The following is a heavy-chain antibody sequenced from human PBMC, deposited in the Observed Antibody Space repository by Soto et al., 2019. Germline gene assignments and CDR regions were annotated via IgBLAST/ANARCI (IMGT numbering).Heavy chain of an antibody. Sequence: GGSLRLSCAASGFTFSNYAVTWVRQAPGKGLEWVSTISGSGGSTYYADSVKGRFTISRDNAKNTLYLQMNSLRAEDTAVYYCAKENGYSSSWFEFDYWGQGTLVTVSS. D-gene: IGHD6-13*01. CDR3: AKENGYSSSWFEFDY. V-gene: IGHV3-23*01. J-gene: IGHJ4*02. CDR1: GFTFSNYA. CDR2: ISGSGGST.